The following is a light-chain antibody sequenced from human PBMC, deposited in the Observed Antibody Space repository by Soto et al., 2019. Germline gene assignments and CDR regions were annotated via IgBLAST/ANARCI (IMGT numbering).Light chain of an antibody. Sequence: DIQMTQSPSSLSASVGDRVTITCRASQDITDSLAWFQQKEGKAPKALIYAASRLQSGVPSNFSGSGSGTYFTLTINSLQPGGFATYYCQQYHVFPFTFGQGTKLEIK. CDR2: AAS. CDR3: QQYHVFPFT. CDR1: QDITDS. V-gene: IGKV1-16*02. J-gene: IGKJ2*01.